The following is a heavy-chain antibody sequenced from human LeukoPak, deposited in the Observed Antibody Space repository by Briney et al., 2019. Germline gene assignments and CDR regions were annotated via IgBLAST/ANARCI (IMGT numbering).Heavy chain of an antibody. V-gene: IGHV3-30*03. CDR1: GFTFSSSG. J-gene: IGHJ4*02. CDR3: ARDGTGTLDY. CDR2: ISYDGSNK. D-gene: IGHD1-1*01. Sequence: GGSLRLSCAASGFTFSSSGMHWVRQAPGKGLEWVAVISYDGSNKYYADSVKGRFTFSRDNSKNTLYLQMNSLRAEDTAVYYCARDGTGTLDYWGQGTLVTVSS.